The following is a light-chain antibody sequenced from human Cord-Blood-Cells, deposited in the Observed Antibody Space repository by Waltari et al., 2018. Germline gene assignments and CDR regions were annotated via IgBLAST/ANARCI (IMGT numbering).Light chain of an antibody. CDR1: QGISSY. CDR2: AAS. CDR3: QTDYSYPLT. Sequence: AIRMTQSPSSFSASTGDRVTITCRASQGISSYLAWYQQKPGKAPKLLIYAASTLQSGVPSRFSCSGSWNEFTLTNSCLQSEEFATYYCQTDYSYPLTFGGGTKVEIK. V-gene: IGKV1-8*01. J-gene: IGKJ4*01.